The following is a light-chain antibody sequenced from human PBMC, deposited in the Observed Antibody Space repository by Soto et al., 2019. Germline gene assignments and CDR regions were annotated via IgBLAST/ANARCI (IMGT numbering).Light chain of an antibody. J-gene: IGLJ1*01. V-gene: IGLV2-14*01. CDR2: EVS. Sequence: QSVLTQPASVSGSPGQSITISCTGTSSDVGGYNYVSWYQQHPGKAPKLMIYEVSNRPSGVSNRFSGSKSGNTASLTISGLQAEDEADYYRSSYTSSSTPHYVFGTGTKVTVL. CDR3: SSYTSSSTPHYV. CDR1: SSDVGGYNY.